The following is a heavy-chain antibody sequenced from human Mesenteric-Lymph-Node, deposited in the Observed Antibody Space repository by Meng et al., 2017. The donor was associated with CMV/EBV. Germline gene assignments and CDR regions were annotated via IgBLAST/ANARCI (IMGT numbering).Heavy chain of an antibody. CDR1: GYTFTSYD. V-gene: IGHV1-8*01. CDR2: MNPNSGNT. CDR3: ARGPAYNWNRNRGGGRQNWFDP. J-gene: IGHJ5*02. D-gene: IGHD1-20*01. Sequence: ASVQVSCKASGYTFTSYDINWVRQAPGQGLEWMGWMNPNSGNTGYAQKFQGRVTMTRNTSISTAYMELSSLRSEDTAVYYGARGPAYNWNRNRGGGRQNWFDPWGQGTLVTVSS.